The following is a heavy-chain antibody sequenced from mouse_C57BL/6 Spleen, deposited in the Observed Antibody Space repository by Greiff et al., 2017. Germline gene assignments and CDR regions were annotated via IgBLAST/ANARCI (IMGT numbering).Heavy chain of an antibody. V-gene: IGHV14-4*01. CDR3: TTGAGWLPSYYAMDY. Sequence: EVMLVESGAELVRPGASVKLSCTASGFNIKDDYMHWVKQRPEQGLEWIGWIDPENGDTEYASKFQGKATITADTSSNTAYLQLSSLTSEDTAVYYCTTGAGWLPSYYAMDYWGQGTSVTVAS. J-gene: IGHJ4*01. CDR1: GFNIKDDY. CDR2: IDPENGDT. D-gene: IGHD2-3*01.